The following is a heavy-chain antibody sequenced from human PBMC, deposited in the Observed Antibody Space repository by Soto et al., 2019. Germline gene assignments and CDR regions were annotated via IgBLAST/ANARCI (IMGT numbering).Heavy chain of an antibody. V-gene: IGHV3-7*03. D-gene: IGHD3-16*01. CDR1: GFTFNSYW. CDR3: TRGPPGGYGMDV. CDR2: IKEDGSER. Sequence: GGSLRLSCAASGFTFNSYWMSWVRQAQGKGLEWVANIKEDGSERYYVDSVKGRFTISRDNAKNSLYLQMEGLRVEDTAVYYCTRGPPGGYGMDVWGQGTTVTVSS. J-gene: IGHJ6*02.